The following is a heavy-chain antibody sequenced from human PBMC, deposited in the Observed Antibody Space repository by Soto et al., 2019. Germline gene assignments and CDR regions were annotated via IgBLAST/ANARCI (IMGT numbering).Heavy chain of an antibody. CDR1: GGSISSYY. D-gene: IGHD3-3*01. CDR3: AREWGFWSFDGNYYMDV. V-gene: IGHV4-59*01. Sequence: SETLSLTCTVSGGSISSYYWSWIRQPPGKGLEWIGYIYYSGSTNYNPSLKSRVTISVDTSKNQFSLKLSSVTAADTAVYYCAREWGFWSFDGNYYMDVWGKGTTVTVSS. J-gene: IGHJ6*03. CDR2: IYYSGST.